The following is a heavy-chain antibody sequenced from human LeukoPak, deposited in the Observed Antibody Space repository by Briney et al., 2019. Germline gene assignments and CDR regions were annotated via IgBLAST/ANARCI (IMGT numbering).Heavy chain of an antibody. CDR2: INYILGIA. J-gene: IGHJ6*03. V-gene: IGHV1-69*04. CDR1: LCIHSHYA. D-gene: IGHD1-1*01. CDR3: ARGLSPGTSMEYYYYIVV. Sequence: VNVSRKSCLCIHSHYAMNELRQPRSQELAGMGRINYILGIANYAQKLQGRVTLTADKSTSTAYMDLSTLRSEDTAVYYCARGLSPGTSMEYYYYIVVWGKGTTVTVSS.